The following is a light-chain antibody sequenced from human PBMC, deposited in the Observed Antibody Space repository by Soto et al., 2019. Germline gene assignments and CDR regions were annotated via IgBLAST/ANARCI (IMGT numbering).Light chain of an antibody. Sequence: EIVLTQSPGTLSLSPGERATLSCRASQSVSSSFLTWYQQKPGQAPRLLIYRTSNRITGIPDRFSGSGSGTDFTLTISRLEPEDFEVYFCQHYGNSLWTFGQGTKVDI. CDR1: QSVSSSF. CDR2: RTS. CDR3: QHYGNSLWT. J-gene: IGKJ1*01. V-gene: IGKV3-20*01.